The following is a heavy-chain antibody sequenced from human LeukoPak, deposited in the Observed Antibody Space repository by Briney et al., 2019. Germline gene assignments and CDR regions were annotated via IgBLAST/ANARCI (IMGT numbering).Heavy chain of an antibody. CDR3: ATDFYDST. D-gene: IGHD3-22*01. CDR2: IRSNSDGGTI. J-gene: IGHJ5*02. Sequence: PGGSLRLSCATSGFTFTNAWMNWVRQAPGKGLEWVGRIRSNSDGGTIDYAAPMKGRFTLSRDDSKNTLYLQMNSLQTEDTAVYYCATDFYDSTWGQGTLVTVSS. V-gene: IGHV3-15*07. CDR1: GFTFTNAW.